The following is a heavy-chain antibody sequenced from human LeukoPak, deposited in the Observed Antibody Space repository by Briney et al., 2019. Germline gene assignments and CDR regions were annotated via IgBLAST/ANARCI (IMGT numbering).Heavy chain of an antibody. Sequence: PSETLSLTCTVSGYSISSGYYWGWIRQPPGKGLEWIGSIYHSGSTYYNPSLKSRVTISVDTSKNQFSLKLSSVTAADTAVYYCARGSDGYNYDYWGQGTLVTVSS. V-gene: IGHV4-38-2*02. CDR3: ARGSDGYNYDY. CDR2: IYHSGST. CDR1: GYSISSGYY. J-gene: IGHJ4*02. D-gene: IGHD5-24*01.